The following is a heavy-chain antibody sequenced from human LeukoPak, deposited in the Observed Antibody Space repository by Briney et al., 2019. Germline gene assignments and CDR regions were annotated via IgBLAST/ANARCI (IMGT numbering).Heavy chain of an antibody. V-gene: IGHV3-23*01. Sequence: GGSLRLSCAASGFRFSSFAMSWVRQVPGKGLEWVSAISGGGSNTYYAAPVKGRFTISRDKSKNTLYLQMNSLRAEDTAIYYCAKDQGIDYGDQLHYWGQGTLVTVSS. J-gene: IGHJ4*02. CDR3: AKDQGIDYGDQLHY. CDR1: GFRFSSFA. D-gene: IGHD4-17*01. CDR2: ISGGGSNT.